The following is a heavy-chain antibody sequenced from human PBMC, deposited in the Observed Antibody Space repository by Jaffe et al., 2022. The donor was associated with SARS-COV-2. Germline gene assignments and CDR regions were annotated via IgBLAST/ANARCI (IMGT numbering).Heavy chain of an antibody. CDR1: GYTFTSYY. D-gene: IGHD3-10*01. V-gene: IGHV1-46*04. J-gene: IGHJ3*02. CDR2: INPSGGST. Sequence: QVQLVQSGAEVKKPGASVKVSCKASGYTFTSYYMHWVRQAPGQGLEWMGIINPSGGSTSYAQKLQGRVTMTRDTSTSTVYMELSSLRSEDTAVYYCARGRGFGELLPNDAFDIWGQGTMVTVSS. CDR3: ARGRGFGELLPNDAFDI.